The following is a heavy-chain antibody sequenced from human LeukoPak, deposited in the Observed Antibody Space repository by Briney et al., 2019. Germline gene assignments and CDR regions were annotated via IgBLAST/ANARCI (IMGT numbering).Heavy chain of an antibody. CDR3: ARDNDPNYMDV. D-gene: IGHD1-1*01. V-gene: IGHV4-61*02. CDR2: IYTSGST. J-gene: IGHJ6*03. CDR1: GGSISSGSYY. Sequence: PSQTLSLTCTVSGGSISSGSYYWSWIRQPAGKGLEWIGRIYTSGSTNYNPSLKSRVTISVDTSKNQFSLKLSSVTAADTAVYYCARDNDPNYMDVWGKGTTVTVSS.